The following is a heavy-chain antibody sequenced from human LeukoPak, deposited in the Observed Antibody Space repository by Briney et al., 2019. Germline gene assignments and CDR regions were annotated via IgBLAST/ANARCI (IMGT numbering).Heavy chain of an antibody. CDR1: GFTFSSYS. CDR2: ISSSSSYI. CDR3: ARDLAVADPGDFDY. D-gene: IGHD6-19*01. V-gene: IGHV3-21*01. J-gene: IGHJ4*02. Sequence: GGSLRLSCSASGFTFSSYSMNWVRQAPGKGLEWVSSISSSSSYIYYADSVKGRFTISRDNAKNSLYLQMNSLRAEDTAVYYCARDLAVADPGDFDYWGQGTLVTVSS.